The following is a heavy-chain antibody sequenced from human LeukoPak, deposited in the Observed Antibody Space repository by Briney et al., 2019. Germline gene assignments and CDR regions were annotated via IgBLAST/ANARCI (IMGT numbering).Heavy chain of an antibody. Sequence: GGSLRLSCAASGFTFSNAWMSWVRQAPGKGLEWVDRIKSKTDGGTTDYAAPVKGRFTISRDDSKNTLYLQMNSLKTEDTAVYYCTTGHFFDYWGQGTLVTVSS. J-gene: IGHJ4*02. CDR3: TTGHFFDY. V-gene: IGHV3-15*01. D-gene: IGHD3-3*02. CDR2: IKSKTDGGTT. CDR1: GFTFSNAW.